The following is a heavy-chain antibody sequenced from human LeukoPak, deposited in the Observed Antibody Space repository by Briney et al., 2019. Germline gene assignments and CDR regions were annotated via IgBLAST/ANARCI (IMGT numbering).Heavy chain of an antibody. CDR1: GLTFSSYW. V-gene: IGHV3-74*01. J-gene: IGHJ3*02. CDR2: INTDGSST. D-gene: IGHD2-2*01. Sequence: GGSLRLSCAASGLTFSSYWMHWVRQAPGKGLVWDSRINTDGSSTSYADSVKGRFTISRDNAKNTLYLQMNSLRAEDTAVYYCARVVVPAAKTGAFDIWGQGTMVTVSS. CDR3: ARVVVPAAKTGAFDI.